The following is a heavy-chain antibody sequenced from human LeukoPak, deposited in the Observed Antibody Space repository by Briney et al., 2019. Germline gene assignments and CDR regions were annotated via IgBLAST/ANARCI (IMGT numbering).Heavy chain of an antibody. D-gene: IGHD6-19*01. Sequence: GGSLRLSCAASGFTLSSYWMSWVRQAPGKGLEWVANIKQDGSEKYYVDSVKGRFTISRDNAKNSLYLQMNSLRAEDTAVYYCARFLFEQWTRGYWGQGTLVTVSS. CDR1: GFTLSSYW. CDR3: ARFLFEQWTRGY. V-gene: IGHV3-7*01. CDR2: IKQDGSEK. J-gene: IGHJ4*02.